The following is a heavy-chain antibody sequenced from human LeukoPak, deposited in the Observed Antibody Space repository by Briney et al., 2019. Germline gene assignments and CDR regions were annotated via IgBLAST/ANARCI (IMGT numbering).Heavy chain of an antibody. J-gene: IGHJ3*02. V-gene: IGHV4-4*02. CDR2: IYYSGST. CDR3: ARDLGWELHGRAFDI. CDR1: GGSISSTNW. Sequence: SETLSLTCDVSGGSISSTNWWSWVRQPPGKGLEWIGYIYYSGSTNYNPSLKSRVTISVDTSKNQFSLKLSSVTAADTAVYYCARDLGWELHGRAFDIWGQGTMVTVSS. D-gene: IGHD1-26*01.